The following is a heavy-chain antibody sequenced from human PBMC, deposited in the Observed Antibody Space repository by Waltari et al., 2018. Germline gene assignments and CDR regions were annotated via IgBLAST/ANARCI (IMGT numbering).Heavy chain of an antibody. V-gene: IGHV1-8*02. CDR2: VNPNRGAT. Sequence: QVQLVQSGAEVLKPGASVKVSCQASGYPFINYGINWVRQASGQGLEWLGCVNPNRGATAYAQEFQGRITMTWDTSISTAYMELSNLRSYDTAVLYCARGRDVFANFDYNWFDPWGQGTLVTVSS. CDR1: GYPFINYG. CDR3: ARGRDVFANFDYNWFDP. D-gene: IGHD3-3*01. J-gene: IGHJ5*02.